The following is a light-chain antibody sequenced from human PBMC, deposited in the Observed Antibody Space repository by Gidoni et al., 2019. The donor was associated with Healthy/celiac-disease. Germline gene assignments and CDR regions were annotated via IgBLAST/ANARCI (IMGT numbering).Light chain of an antibody. Sequence: EIVLTQSPGTLSLSPGERATLSCRASQSVSSSYLAWYQQKPGQAPRLLIYGASSRATGIPDRFSGSGSGTDFTLTISRLEPEDFAVYYCQQGATFXPXTKVDIK. CDR1: QSVSSSY. V-gene: IGKV3-20*01. CDR2: GAS. J-gene: IGKJ3*01. CDR3: QQGAT.